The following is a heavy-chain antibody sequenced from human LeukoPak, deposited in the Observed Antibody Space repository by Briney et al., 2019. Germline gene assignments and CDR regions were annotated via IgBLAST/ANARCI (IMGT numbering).Heavy chain of an antibody. CDR1: GFTFRNYW. J-gene: IGHJ3*02. CDR3: ASIAAATI. V-gene: IGHV3-74*01. Sequence: GGSLRLSCAASGFTFRNYWMHWVRQVPGKGLVWVSRINTDGASTAYADSVKGRLTISRDNAKNTLYLQMNSLRAEDTAVYYCASIAAATIWGQGTMVTVSS. D-gene: IGHD6-13*01. CDR2: INTDGAST.